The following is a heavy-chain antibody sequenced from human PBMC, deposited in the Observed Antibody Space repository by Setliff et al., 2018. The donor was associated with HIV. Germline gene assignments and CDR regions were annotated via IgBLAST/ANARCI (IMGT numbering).Heavy chain of an antibody. J-gene: IGHJ6*03. D-gene: IGHD5-12*01. CDR3: ARVGEGYSGDMDV. Sequence: SETLSLTCTVSGGSISSRSHYWSWLRQPAGKGLEWIGRIYSNGNTDYNPSLKSRVTISEDTSKNQFSLKVNSVTAADTAMYYCARVGEGYSGDMDVWGKGTTVTVSS. CDR1: GGSISSRSHY. V-gene: IGHV4-61*02. CDR2: IYSNGNT.